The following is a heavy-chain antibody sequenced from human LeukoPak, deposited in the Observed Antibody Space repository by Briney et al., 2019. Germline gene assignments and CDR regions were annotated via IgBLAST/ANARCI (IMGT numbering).Heavy chain of an antibody. J-gene: IGHJ6*03. V-gene: IGHV3-7*01. D-gene: IGHD1-1*01. CDR1: GFTFSSYW. Sequence: GGSLRLSCAASGFTFSSYWMSWVRQAPGKGLEWVANIKQDGSEKYYVDSVKGRFTISRDNAKNSLYLQMNSLRAEDTAVYYCARRNWPLHYYYYYYMDVWGKGTTVTVSS. CDR3: ARRNWPLHYYYYYYMDV. CDR2: IKQDGSEK.